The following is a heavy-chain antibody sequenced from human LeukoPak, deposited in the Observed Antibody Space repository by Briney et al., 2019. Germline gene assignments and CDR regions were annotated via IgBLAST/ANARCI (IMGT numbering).Heavy chain of an antibody. CDR3: AKDLSWNTADR. J-gene: IGHJ5*02. Sequence: GGSLRLSCVASGFAFSNYWMHWVRQASGKAPVCVSRINPDGTTTDYPDSVKGRFTISRDNAKNMVFLQMNGLRADDTALYYCAKDLSWNTADRWGQGILVTVSS. D-gene: IGHD1/OR15-1a*01. CDR1: GFAFSNYW. CDR2: INPDGTTT. V-gene: IGHV3-74*01.